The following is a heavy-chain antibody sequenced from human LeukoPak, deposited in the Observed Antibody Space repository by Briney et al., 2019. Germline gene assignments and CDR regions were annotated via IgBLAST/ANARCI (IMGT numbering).Heavy chain of an antibody. Sequence: SETLSLTCAVSGGSISGYYWSWIRQPPLKGLEWIGYISYSGSTNYNSSLKSRVTISVDTSKDQFSLNLNSVTAADTAVCYCARTIRGYSYGPFDYWGQGTLVTVSS. CDR1: GGSISGYY. CDR3: ARTIRGYSYGPFDY. CDR2: ISYSGST. D-gene: IGHD5-18*01. V-gene: IGHV4-59*08. J-gene: IGHJ4*02.